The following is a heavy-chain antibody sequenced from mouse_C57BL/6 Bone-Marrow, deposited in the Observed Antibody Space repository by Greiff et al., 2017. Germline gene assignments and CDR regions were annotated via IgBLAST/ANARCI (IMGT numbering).Heavy chain of an antibody. Sequence: QVHLQQSGPELVKPGASVKISCKASGYAFSSSWMNWVKQRPGKGLEWIGRIYPGDGDTNYNGKFKGKATLTADKSSSTAYMQLSSLTSEDSAVYFCAREGWLLGYWGQGTTLTVSS. CDR2: IYPGDGDT. CDR1: GYAFSSSW. J-gene: IGHJ2*01. V-gene: IGHV1-82*01. CDR3: AREGWLLGY. D-gene: IGHD2-3*01.